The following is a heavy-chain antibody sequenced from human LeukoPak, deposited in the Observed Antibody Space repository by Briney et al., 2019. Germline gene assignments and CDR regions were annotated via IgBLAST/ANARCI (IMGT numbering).Heavy chain of an antibody. CDR2: INAGNGNT. D-gene: IGHD6-13*01. Sequence: GASVKVSCKASGYTFTSYAMHWVRQAPGQRLEWMGWINAGNGNTKYSQKFQGRVTITRDTSASTAYMELSSLRSEDTDVYYCARDLSSSYFDYWGQGTLVTVSS. V-gene: IGHV1-3*01. CDR1: GYTFTSYA. CDR3: ARDLSSSYFDY. J-gene: IGHJ4*02.